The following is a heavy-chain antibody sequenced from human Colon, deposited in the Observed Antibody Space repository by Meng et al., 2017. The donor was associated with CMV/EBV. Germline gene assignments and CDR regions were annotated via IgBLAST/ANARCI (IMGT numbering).Heavy chain of an antibody. Sequence: LSPSRIVSGVSMTIHDFYWGWVLLSPGKGPEWIGSISYTGAIYHNPPLKSRVTMSVDTSKSQFSLKLKSVADADTAMYYCARPFCDGDCYGPTGAVAIDVWGQGTMVTVSS. CDR2: ISYTGAI. V-gene: IGHV4-39*07. J-gene: IGHJ3*01. CDR1: GVSMTIHDFY. CDR3: ARPFCDGDCYGPTGAVAIDV. D-gene: IGHD2-21*01.